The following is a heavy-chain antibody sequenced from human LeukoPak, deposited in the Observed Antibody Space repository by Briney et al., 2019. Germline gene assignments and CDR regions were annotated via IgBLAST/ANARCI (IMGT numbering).Heavy chain of an antibody. Sequence: PGGSLRLSCSASGFSFSDSYMSWFRLSPEKRLECIAYITSSGTTTEYADSVKGRFTISRVNAKNSLYLQINSLRPEDTAVYYCGRDPDYGDPYWGQGTLVTVSS. J-gene: IGHJ4*02. CDR3: GRDPDYGDPY. CDR2: ITSSGTTT. V-gene: IGHV3-11*01. CDR1: GFSFSDSY. D-gene: IGHD4/OR15-4a*01.